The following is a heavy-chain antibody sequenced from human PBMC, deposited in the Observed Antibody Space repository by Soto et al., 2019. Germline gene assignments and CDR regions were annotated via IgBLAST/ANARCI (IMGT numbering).Heavy chain of an antibody. CDR3: ASSVTVPAAIGH. CDR2: INAGNGNT. J-gene: IGHJ4*02. V-gene: IGHV1-3*01. D-gene: IGHD2-2*02. CDR1: GYTFTSYA. Sequence: QVQLVQSGAEVKKPGASVKVSCKASGYTFTSYAMHWVRQAPGQRLEWMGWINAGNGNTKYSQKFQGRVTITRDTSASTAYMELSSLRSEDTAVYYCASSVTVPAAIGHWGQGTLVTVSS.